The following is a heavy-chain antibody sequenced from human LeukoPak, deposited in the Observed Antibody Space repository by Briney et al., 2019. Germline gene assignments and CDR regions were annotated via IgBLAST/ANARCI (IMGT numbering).Heavy chain of an antibody. CDR1: GGTFSSYA. D-gene: IGHD4-17*01. J-gene: IGHJ4*02. CDR3: ARILGEADYGDYGVD. Sequence: GASVKVSCKASGGTFSSYAISWVLQAPGQGLEWMGRIIPIFGTANYAQKFQGRVTITTDESTSTAYMELSSLRSEDTAVYYCARILGEADYGDYGVDWGQGTLVTVSS. V-gene: IGHV1-69*05. CDR2: IIPIFGTA.